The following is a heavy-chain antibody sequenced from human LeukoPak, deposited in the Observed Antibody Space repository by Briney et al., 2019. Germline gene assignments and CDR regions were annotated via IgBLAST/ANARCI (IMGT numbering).Heavy chain of an antibody. CDR2: IYYSGST. CDR3: ARAHYYDSSGPYYYYGMDV. Sequence: PSETLSLTCTVSGGSISSYYWSWIRQPPGKGLEWIGYIYYSGSTNYNPSLKSRVTISVDASKNQFSLKLSSVTAADTAVYYCARAHYYDSSGPYYYYGMDVWGQGTTVTVSS. CDR1: GGSISSYY. V-gene: IGHV4-59*01. D-gene: IGHD3-22*01. J-gene: IGHJ6*02.